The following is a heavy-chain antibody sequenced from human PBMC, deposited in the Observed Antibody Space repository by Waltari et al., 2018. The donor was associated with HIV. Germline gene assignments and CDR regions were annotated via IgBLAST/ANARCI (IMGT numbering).Heavy chain of an antibody. V-gene: IGHV3-48*02. Sequence: SGFTLRSYSLGWVRQAPGKGLEWVSYISSSSGTIHYADSVRGRFTVSRDNAQNSLFLEMSSLRDEDTAVYFCARDKDDWNRYYYYYGMDVWGPGTTVTVS. CDR3: ARDKDDWNRYYYYYGMDV. CDR2: ISSSSGTI. J-gene: IGHJ6*02. CDR1: GFTLRSYS. D-gene: IGHD1-1*01.